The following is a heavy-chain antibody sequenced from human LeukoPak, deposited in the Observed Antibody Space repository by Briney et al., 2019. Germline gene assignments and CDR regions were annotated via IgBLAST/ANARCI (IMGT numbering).Heavy chain of an antibody. CDR1: GFTFSSYA. CDR3: AREGPGPSVTDWYDWYFDL. D-gene: IGHD3-9*01. Sequence: PGGSLRLSCSASGFTFSSYAMHWVRQAPGKGLEYVSAISSNGGSTYYADSVKGRFTISRENTKNSLYLQMNSLRAGDTAVYYCAREGPGPSVTDWYDWYFDLWGRGTLVTVSS. V-gene: IGHV3-64*04. CDR2: ISSNGGST. J-gene: IGHJ2*01.